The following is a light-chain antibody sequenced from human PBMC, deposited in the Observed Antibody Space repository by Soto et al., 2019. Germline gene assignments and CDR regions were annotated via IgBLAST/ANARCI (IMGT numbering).Light chain of an antibody. Sequence: QSVLTQPPSVSGAPGQRVTISCTGSSSNIGAGYDVHWYQQLPGTAPKLLIYVNTNRPSGVPDRFSGSKSGTSASLAITGLQAEDEADYYCQSYDSSLSGYVFGTGTKVTAL. CDR3: QSYDSSLSGYV. V-gene: IGLV1-40*01. J-gene: IGLJ1*01. CDR2: VNT. CDR1: SSNIGAGYD.